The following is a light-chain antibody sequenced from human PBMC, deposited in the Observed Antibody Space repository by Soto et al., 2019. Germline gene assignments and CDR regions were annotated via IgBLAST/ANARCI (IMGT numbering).Light chain of an antibody. CDR2: DVN. CDR1: SSDVGSYNL. Sequence: QSALTQPASVSGSPGQSITISCTGTSSDVGSYNLVSWYQQHPGKAPKLVIYDVNKRPSGVSNRFSGSKSGNTASLTISGLPAEDEADYYCCSYAGSSTWVFGGGTKLTVL. CDR3: CSYAGSSTWV. J-gene: IGLJ3*02. V-gene: IGLV2-23*02.